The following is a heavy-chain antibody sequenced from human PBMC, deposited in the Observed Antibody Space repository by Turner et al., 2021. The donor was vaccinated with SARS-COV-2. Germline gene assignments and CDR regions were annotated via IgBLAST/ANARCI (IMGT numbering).Heavy chain of an antibody. D-gene: IGHD2-21*01. V-gene: IGHV3-33*01. CDR2: IWYDGSNK. Sequence: QVQLEESGGGVVQTGRSLRLSCAASGFTFSIYGMHWVRQAPGKGLEWLAIIWYDGSNKYYADSVKGRFTISRDNSKNTLYLQMISLRAEDTAVYYCARNRVDCGGDCYSFDYWGQGTLVTVSS. CDR3: ARNRVDCGGDCYSFDY. J-gene: IGHJ4*02. CDR1: GFTFSIYG.